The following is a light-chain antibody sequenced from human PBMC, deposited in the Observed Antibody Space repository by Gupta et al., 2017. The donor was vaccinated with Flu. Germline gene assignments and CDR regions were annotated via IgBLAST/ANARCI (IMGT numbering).Light chain of an antibody. CDR3: QQRDNWLLI. Sequence: VLTQSPASLSLSPGDSATLSCRASQSVATFLAWYQQKHGQSPRLLIYDSDKRATDIPGRFSGSGSGTEFTLTISNLEPEDFAVYYCQQRDNWLLIFGGGTTVEIK. CDR1: QSVATF. V-gene: IGKV3-11*01. CDR2: DSD. J-gene: IGKJ4*01.